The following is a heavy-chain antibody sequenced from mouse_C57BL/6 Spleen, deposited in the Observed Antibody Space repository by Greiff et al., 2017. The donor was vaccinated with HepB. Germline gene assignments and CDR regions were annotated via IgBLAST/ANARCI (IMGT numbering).Heavy chain of an antibody. CDR3: ARNELGLFFAY. Sequence: QVHVKQSGPGLVQPSQSLSITCTVSGFSLTSYGVHWVRQSPGKGLEWLGVIWSGGSTDYNAAFISRLSISKDNSKSQVFFKMNSLQADDTAIYYCARNELGLFFAYWGQGTLVTVSA. CDR1: GFSLTSYG. D-gene: IGHD4-1*01. J-gene: IGHJ3*01. CDR2: IWSGGST. V-gene: IGHV2-2*01.